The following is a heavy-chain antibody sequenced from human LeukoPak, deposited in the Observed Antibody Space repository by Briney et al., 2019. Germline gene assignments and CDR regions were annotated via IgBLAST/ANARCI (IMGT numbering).Heavy chain of an antibody. Sequence: PSETLSLTCSVSGDSINSAGDFWGWTRQLPGKGLEWIGYIRNRGNTNYNPSLKSRITMSIDRPKNQFSLNVISVTAADTAVYYCARQYDYLFDPWGRGTLVTVSS. J-gene: IGHJ5*02. CDR3: ARQYDYLFDP. V-gene: IGHV4-31*03. CDR2: IRNRGNT. D-gene: IGHD5-12*01. CDR1: GDSINSAGDF.